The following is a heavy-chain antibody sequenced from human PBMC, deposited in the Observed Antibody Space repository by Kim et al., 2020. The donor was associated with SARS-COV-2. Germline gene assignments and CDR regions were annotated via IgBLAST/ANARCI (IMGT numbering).Heavy chain of an antibody. Sequence: ASVKVSCKASGYTFTGYYMHWVRQAPGQGLEWMGWINPNSGGTNYAQKFQGRVTMTRDTSISTAYMELSRLRSDDTAVYYCARDYGLHDYGDPGGFDYWGQGTLVTVSS. J-gene: IGHJ4*02. CDR3: ARDYGLHDYGDPGGFDY. V-gene: IGHV1-2*02. D-gene: IGHD4-17*01. CDR1: GYTFTGYY. CDR2: INPNSGGT.